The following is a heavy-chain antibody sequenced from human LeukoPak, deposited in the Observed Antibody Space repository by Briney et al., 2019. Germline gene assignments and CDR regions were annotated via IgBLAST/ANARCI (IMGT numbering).Heavy chain of an antibody. CDR1: GFTFSSNW. D-gene: IGHD6-13*01. J-gene: IGHJ3*02. V-gene: IGHV3-74*01. CDR2: INSDGSST. Sequence: GGSLRLSCAASGFTFSSNWMHWVRQAPGKGLVWVSRINSDGSSTTYADSVQGRFTISRDNAKNTLYLQMNSLRADDTAVYYCASSRYINNWGIWGQGTMVTVSS. CDR3: ASSRYINNWGI.